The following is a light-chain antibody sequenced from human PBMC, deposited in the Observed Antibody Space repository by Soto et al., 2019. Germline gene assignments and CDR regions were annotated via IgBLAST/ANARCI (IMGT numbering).Light chain of an antibody. V-gene: IGKV3-20*01. CDR2: GAS. J-gene: IGKJ1*01. CDR3: QQYGDSPQT. Sequence: EIVLTQSPGTLSLSPGERATLFCRASQTVSSNYLAWYQQKPGQAPRLIIYGASNRATAIPDRFSGSGFGTDFTLTITRLEPEDFAVYYCQQYGDSPQTFGPGTKVDIK. CDR1: QTVSSNY.